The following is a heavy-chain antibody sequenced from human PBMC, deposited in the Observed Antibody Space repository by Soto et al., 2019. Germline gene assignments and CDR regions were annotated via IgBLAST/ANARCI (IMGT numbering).Heavy chain of an antibody. CDR2: ISYDGSNK. CDR3: AKDAQYSSSWMELNWFDP. J-gene: IGHJ5*02. V-gene: IGHV3-30*18. CDR1: GFTFSSYG. D-gene: IGHD6-13*01. Sequence: QVQLVESGGGVVQPGRSLRLSCAASGFTFSSYGMHWVRQAPGKGLEWVAVISYDGSNKYYADSVKGRFTISRDNSKNTLYLQMNSLRAEDTAVYYCAKDAQYSSSWMELNWFDPWGQGTLVTVSS.